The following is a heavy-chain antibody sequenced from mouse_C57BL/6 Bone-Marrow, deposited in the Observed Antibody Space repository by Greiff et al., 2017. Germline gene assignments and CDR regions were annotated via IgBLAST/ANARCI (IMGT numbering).Heavy chain of an antibody. V-gene: IGHV1-15*01. J-gene: IGHJ2*01. Sequence: VQLQQSGAELVRPGASVTLSCKASGYTFTDYEMHWVKQTPVHGLEWIGAIDPETGCTAYNQKFKGKAILTADKTSSTAYMELRSLTSEDSAVYYCTRLGGSGYGYWGQGTTLTVSS. CDR3: TRLGGSGYGY. D-gene: IGHD3-2*02. CDR2: IDPETGCT. CDR1: GYTFTDYE.